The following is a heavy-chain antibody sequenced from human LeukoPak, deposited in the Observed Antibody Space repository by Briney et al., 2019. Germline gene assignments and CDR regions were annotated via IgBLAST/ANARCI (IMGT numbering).Heavy chain of an antibody. CDR2: ISGSGGSK. Sequence: GGSLRLSCAASGFTFSSYGMSWVRQAPGKGLEWVSAISGSGGSKYYADSVKGRFTISRENSKNTLYLQMNSLRAEDTAVYYCATSGGSYWSWGQGTLVTVSS. J-gene: IGHJ5*02. V-gene: IGHV3-23*01. CDR3: ATSGGSYWS. CDR1: GFTFSSYG. D-gene: IGHD1-26*01.